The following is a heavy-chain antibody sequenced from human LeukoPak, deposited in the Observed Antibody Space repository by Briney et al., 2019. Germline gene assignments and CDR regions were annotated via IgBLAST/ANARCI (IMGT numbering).Heavy chain of an antibody. Sequence: SETLSLTCSVSGGSISNYYWSWIRQPPGKGLEWIGYINYSGRTNNNPSLTSRVTISVDTSKNQFSLKLSSVTAADTAVYYCARDPKWLVLPHFDYWGQGTLVTVSS. CDR2: INYSGRT. CDR1: GGSISNYY. CDR3: ARDPKWLVLPHFDY. V-gene: IGHV4-59*12. J-gene: IGHJ4*02. D-gene: IGHD6-19*01.